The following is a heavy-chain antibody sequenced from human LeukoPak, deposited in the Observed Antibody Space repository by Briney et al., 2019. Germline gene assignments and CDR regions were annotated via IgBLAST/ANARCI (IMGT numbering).Heavy chain of an antibody. CDR2: INHSGST. D-gene: IGHD3-3*01. Sequence: PSETLSLTCAVYGGSFSGNYWNWIRQSPGKGLEWIGEINHSGSTNYNPSLKSRVTISVDTSKNQFSLKLSSVTAADTAVYYCARLCTPYDFWSGYIHYYYYMDVWGKGTTVTVSS. CDR1: GGSFSGNY. CDR3: ARLCTPYDFWSGYIHYYYYMDV. J-gene: IGHJ6*03. V-gene: IGHV4-34*01.